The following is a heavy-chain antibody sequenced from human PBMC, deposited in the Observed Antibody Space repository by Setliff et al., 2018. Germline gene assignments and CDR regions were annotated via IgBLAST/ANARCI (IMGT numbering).Heavy chain of an antibody. CDR1: GFTFSSDA. J-gene: IGHJ4*02. CDR3: ARDQARWLVAAGTFDY. Sequence: GGSLRLSCAASGFTFSSDAMTWVRQAPGKGLEWVSIISSGGSSIYYADSVKGRFTISRDNSNSEVFLQMDSLRAEDTAVYYCARDQARWLVAAGTFDYWGLGALVTVSS. CDR2: ISSGGSSI. D-gene: IGHD1-1*01. V-gene: IGHV3-23*03.